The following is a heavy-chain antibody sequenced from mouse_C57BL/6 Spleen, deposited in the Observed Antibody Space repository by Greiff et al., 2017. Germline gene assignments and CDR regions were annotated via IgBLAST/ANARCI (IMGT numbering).Heavy chain of an antibody. V-gene: IGHV1-52*01. CDR2: IDPSDSET. CDR3: ARYRRNYFDY. Sequence: QVQLKQPGAELVRPGSSVKLSCKASGYTFTSYWMHWVKQRPIQGLEWIGNIDPSDSETHYNQKFKDKATLTVDKSSSTAYMQLSSLTSEDSAVYYCARYRRNYFDYWGQGTTLTVSS. J-gene: IGHJ2*01. CDR1: GYTFTSYW. D-gene: IGHD3-2*02.